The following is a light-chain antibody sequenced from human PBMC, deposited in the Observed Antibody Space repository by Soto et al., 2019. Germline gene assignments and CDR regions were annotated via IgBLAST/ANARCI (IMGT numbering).Light chain of an antibody. Sequence: QSVLTQPRSVSGSPGQSVTISCAGTSSDVGGYKYVSWYQQHPGKAPKLMIYDVSKRPSGVPDRFSGSKSGNTASLTISGLHAEDEADYFCCSYAGSYTFVFETGTKVTVL. CDR1: SSDVGGYKY. V-gene: IGLV2-11*01. J-gene: IGLJ1*01. CDR3: CSYAGSYTFV. CDR2: DVS.